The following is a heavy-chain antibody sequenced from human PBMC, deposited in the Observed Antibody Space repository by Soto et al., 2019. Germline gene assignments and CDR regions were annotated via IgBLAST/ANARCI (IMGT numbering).Heavy chain of an antibody. J-gene: IGHJ4*02. Sequence: SETLSLTCAVYGGSFSGYYWSWIRQPPGKGLEWIGEINHSGSTNYNPSLKSRVTISVDTSKTQFSLKLSSVTAADTAVYYCAGGEGVAAAVPFDYWGQGTLVTVSS. CDR1: GGSFSGYY. D-gene: IGHD6-13*01. CDR2: INHSGST. V-gene: IGHV4-34*01. CDR3: AGGEGVAAAVPFDY.